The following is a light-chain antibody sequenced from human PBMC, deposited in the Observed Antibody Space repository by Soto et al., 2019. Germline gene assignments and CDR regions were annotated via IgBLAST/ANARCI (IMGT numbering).Light chain of an antibody. V-gene: IGLV2-14*01. CDR3: SSYRNANCVI. J-gene: IGLJ2*01. CDR2: EVS. Sequence: QSALTQPASVSGSPGQSITISCTGTPSDIGIYHFVSWYQQYPDTAPKLIIFEVSNRPSGVSNRFSGFKSGNTAFLTISDLQPGDEAHYYCSSYRNANCVIFGGGTKLSVL. CDR1: PSDIGIYHF.